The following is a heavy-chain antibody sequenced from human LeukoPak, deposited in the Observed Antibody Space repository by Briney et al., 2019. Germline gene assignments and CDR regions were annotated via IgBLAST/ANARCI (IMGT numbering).Heavy chain of an antibody. CDR1: GYTFTSYG. CDR3: ARSDSSGYLTFFDY. J-gene: IGHJ4*02. D-gene: IGHD3-22*01. Sequence: ASVKVSCRASGYTFTSYGISWVRQAPGQGLEWMGWISAYNGNTNYAQKLQGRVTMTTDTSTSTAYMERRSLRSDDTAVYYCARSDSSGYLTFFDYWGQGTLVTVSS. V-gene: IGHV1-18*01. CDR2: ISAYNGNT.